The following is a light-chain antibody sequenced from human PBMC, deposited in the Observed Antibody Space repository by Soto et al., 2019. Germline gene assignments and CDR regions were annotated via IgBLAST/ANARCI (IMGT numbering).Light chain of an antibody. CDR1: QSVTSNY. J-gene: IGKJ1*01. V-gene: IGKV3-20*01. CDR2: GAS. Sequence: EIVLTQSPGTLSLSPGERATLSCRASQSVTSNYLAWYQQKPGLAPRLLIYGASHRTTGIPDRFSGSGSGTDFTLTISRLEPGDFAVYYCQQYTMSPSTFGQGTKVEV. CDR3: QQYTMSPST.